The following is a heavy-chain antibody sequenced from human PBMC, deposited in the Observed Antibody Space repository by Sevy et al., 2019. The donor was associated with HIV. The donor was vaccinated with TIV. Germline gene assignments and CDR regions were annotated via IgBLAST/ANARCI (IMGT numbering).Heavy chain of an antibody. D-gene: IGHD3-10*01. CDR1: GFRFEDYG. Sequence: LSLTCAASGFRFEDYGMHWVRRAPGKGLEWVSGIGWNSGSVGYVVSVKGRFTISRDNAKNLLYLQMNSLTSEDTALYYCAKDLLPYGSGSYPLDYWGQGTVVTVSS. V-gene: IGHV3-9*01. CDR2: IGWNSGSV. J-gene: IGHJ4*02. CDR3: AKDLLPYGSGSYPLDY.